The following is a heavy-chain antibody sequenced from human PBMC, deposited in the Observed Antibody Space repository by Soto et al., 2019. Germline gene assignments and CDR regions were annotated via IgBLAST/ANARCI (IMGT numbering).Heavy chain of an antibody. Sequence: SETLSLTCAVYGGSFSGYYWSWIRQPPGKGLEWIGEINHSGSTNYNPSLKSRVTISVDTSKNQFSLKLSSVTAADTAVYYCARAPYYDFWSGYYTGYWYFDLWGRGTLVTVS. V-gene: IGHV4-34*01. J-gene: IGHJ2*01. D-gene: IGHD3-3*01. CDR2: INHSGST. CDR3: ARAPYYDFWSGYYTGYWYFDL. CDR1: GGSFSGYY.